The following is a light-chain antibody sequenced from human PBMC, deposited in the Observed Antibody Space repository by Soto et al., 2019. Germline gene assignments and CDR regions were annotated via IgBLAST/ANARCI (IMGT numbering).Light chain of an antibody. CDR2: GAS. Sequence: EIVMTQSPATLSVSPGERATLSCRTSQSVSSNLAWYQQKPGQAPRLLIYGASTRATGIPARFSGSRSGTDFTHTISSVQSVDCAVYYCQQSSMWPTFGPGTKVDIK. CDR3: QQSSMWPT. J-gene: IGKJ3*01. CDR1: QSVSSN. V-gene: IGKV3-15*01.